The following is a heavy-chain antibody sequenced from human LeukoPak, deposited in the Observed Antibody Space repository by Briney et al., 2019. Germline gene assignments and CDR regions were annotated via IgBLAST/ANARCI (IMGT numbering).Heavy chain of an antibody. CDR3: VKDYDYGGNSHFDY. V-gene: IGHV3-30*02. Sequence: PGGSLRLSCAASGFTFSSYGMHWVRQAPGKGLEWVAFIRYDGSNKYYADSVKGRFTISRDNSKNTLYLQMNSLRAEDTAVYYCVKDYDYGGNSHFDYWGQGTLVTVSS. CDR1: GFTFSSYG. CDR2: IRYDGSNK. J-gene: IGHJ4*02. D-gene: IGHD4-23*01.